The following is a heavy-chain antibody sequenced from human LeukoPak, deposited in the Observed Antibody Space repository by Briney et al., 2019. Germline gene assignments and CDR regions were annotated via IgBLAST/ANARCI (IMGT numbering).Heavy chain of an antibody. V-gene: IGHV1-8*02. J-gene: IGHJ3*02. CDR1: GYTFTGYY. Sequence: ASVKVSCKASGYTFTGYYMHWVRQAPGQGLEWMGWINPNSGNTGYAQKFQGRVTMTRNTSISTAYMELSSLRSEDTAVYYCARVHLEGYCSGGSCYPDAFDIWGQGTMVTVSS. D-gene: IGHD2-15*01. CDR2: INPNSGNT. CDR3: ARVHLEGYCSGGSCYPDAFDI.